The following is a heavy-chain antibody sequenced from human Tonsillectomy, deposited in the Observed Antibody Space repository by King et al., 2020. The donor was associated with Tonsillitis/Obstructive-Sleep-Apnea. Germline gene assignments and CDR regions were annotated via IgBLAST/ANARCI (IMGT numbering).Heavy chain of an antibody. D-gene: IGHD3/OR15-3a*01. CDR2: IFSNDEK. J-gene: IGHJ5*02. CDR1: GFSLSDATMG. Sequence: VTLKESGPVLVKPTETLTLTCTVSGFSLSDATMGVSWIRQPPGKALEWLAHIFSNDEKSYSTSLKSRLSISRDTSKSQVVLTMTNMDPVDTGTYFCARILRVTDQFYDFWAGNNWFDPWGQGTLVTVSS. V-gene: IGHV2-26*01. CDR3: ARILRVTDQFYDFWAGNNWFDP.